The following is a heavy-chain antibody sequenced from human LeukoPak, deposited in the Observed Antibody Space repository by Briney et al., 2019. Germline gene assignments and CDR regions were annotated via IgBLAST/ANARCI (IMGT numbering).Heavy chain of an antibody. CDR3: AKDIQLST. V-gene: IGHV3-23*01. J-gene: IGHJ3*01. Sequence: GGSLRLSCAASGFTFRDAAMTWVRQAPGKGLEWVSLISSNGNNAYYADSVKGRFTISRDNSKNTLSLQMNSLRVEDTAIYYCAKDIQLSTWGLGTMVTVSS. CDR1: GFTFRDAA. CDR2: ISSNGNNA. D-gene: IGHD5-24*01.